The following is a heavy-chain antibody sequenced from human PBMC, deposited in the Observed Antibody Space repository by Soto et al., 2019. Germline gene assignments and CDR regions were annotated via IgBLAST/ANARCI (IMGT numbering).Heavy chain of an antibody. CDR2: INPNSGGT. D-gene: IGHD2-2*01. Sequence: QVQLVQSGAEVKKPGASVKVSCKASGYTFTGYYMHWVRQAPGQGLEWMGWINPNSGGTNYAQKFQGWVTMTRDTSXXTXYXXLSRRRSDDTAVYYCARSVPLGYCSSTSCQNWFDPWGQGTLVTVSS. J-gene: IGHJ5*02. V-gene: IGHV1-2*04. CDR1: GYTFTGYY. CDR3: ARSVPLGYCSSTSCQNWFDP.